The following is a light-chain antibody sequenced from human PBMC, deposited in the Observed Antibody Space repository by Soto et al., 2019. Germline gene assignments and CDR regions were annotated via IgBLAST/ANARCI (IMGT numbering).Light chain of an antibody. V-gene: IGLV2-14*01. J-gene: IGLJ1*01. CDR2: EVS. CDR1: SSDVGGYNY. CDR3: AAWDDSLNGYV. Sequence: QSALTQPASVSGSPGQSITISCTGTSSDVGGYNYVSWYQQHPGKAPKLMIYEVSNRPSGVSNRFSGSKSGNTASLTISGLQAEDEAYYYCAAWDDSLNGYVFGTGTKVTVL.